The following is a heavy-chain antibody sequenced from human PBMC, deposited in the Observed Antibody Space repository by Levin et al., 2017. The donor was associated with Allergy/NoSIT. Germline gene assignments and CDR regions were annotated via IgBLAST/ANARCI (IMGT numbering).Heavy chain of an antibody. CDR2: IYYSGGT. D-gene: IGHD5-12*01. CDR3: GRVTNNGYGDFDS. CDR1: GGSIDSRGYY. Sequence: SQTLSLTFTVSGGSIDSRGYYWSWIRQHPGKGLEWLGYIYYSGGTYYNPSLKSRVIISVDTSKNQFSLKLSSVTAADTAVFYCGRVTNNGYGDFDSWGQGTLVTVSS. V-gene: IGHV4-31*03. J-gene: IGHJ4*02.